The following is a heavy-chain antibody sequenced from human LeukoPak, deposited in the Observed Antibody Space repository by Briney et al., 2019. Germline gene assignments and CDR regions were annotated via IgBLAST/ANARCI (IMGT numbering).Heavy chain of an antibody. CDR2: IWYDGSNT. CDR3: AREAVTRNYFDY. Sequence: GGSLRLSCAASGFTFSSYGMHWVRQAPGKGLEWVAVIWYDGSNTYYADSVKGRFTISRDNSKNTLYVQMNSLRAEDTAVYYCAREAVTRNYFDYWGQGTLVTVSS. CDR1: GFTFSSYG. V-gene: IGHV3-33*01. J-gene: IGHJ4*02. D-gene: IGHD4-17*01.